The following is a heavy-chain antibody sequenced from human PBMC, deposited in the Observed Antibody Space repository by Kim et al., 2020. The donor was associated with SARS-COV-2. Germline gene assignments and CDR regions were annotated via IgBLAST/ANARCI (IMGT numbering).Heavy chain of an antibody. J-gene: IGHJ4*02. D-gene: IGHD3-3*01. CDR3: ARGKEWPDY. V-gene: IGHV4-59*13. Sequence: SETLSLTCTVSGGSISSYYWSWIRQPPGKGLEWIGYIYYSGSTKFNPSLKSRVTISVDTSKNQLSLKLSSVTAADTAVYYCARGKEWPDYWGQGTLVTVSS. CDR1: GGSISSYY. CDR2: IYYSGST.